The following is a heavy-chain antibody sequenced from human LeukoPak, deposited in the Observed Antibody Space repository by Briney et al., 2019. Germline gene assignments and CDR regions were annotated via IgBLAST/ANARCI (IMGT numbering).Heavy chain of an antibody. Sequence: SETLSLTCTVSGGSISSGSYYWSWIRQPAGKGLEWIGRIYTSGSTNYNPSLKSRVTISVDTSKNQFSLKLSSVTAADTAVYYCARGRAIAVATRSDAHYYMDVWGKGTTVTVSS. CDR3: ARGRAIAVATRSDAHYYMDV. D-gene: IGHD6-19*01. V-gene: IGHV4-61*02. J-gene: IGHJ6*03. CDR2: IYTSGST. CDR1: GGSISSGSYY.